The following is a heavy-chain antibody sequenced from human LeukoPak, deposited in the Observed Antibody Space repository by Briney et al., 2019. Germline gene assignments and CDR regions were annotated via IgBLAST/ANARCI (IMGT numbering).Heavy chain of an antibody. CDR2: FDPSEGEA. CDR1: GHILTELS. CDR3: ANGGDILTGYFVDNYYFTN. D-gene: IGHD3-9*01. Sequence: ASVTVSCKVTGHILTELSMHWVRQAPGKGLEYMGGFDPSEGEAIYAQNFRGRVTMTEDTSTGTAYMELSSLRSEDTAVYYCANGGDILTGYFVDNYYFTNWGQGTLVTVVS. J-gene: IGHJ4*02. V-gene: IGHV1-24*01.